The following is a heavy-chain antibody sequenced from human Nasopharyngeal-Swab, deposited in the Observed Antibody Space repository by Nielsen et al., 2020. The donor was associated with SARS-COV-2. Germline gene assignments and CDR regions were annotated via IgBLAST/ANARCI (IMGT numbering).Heavy chain of an antibody. D-gene: IGHD3-3*01. Sequence: SLKISCAASGFTFDDYGVHWVRQAPGKGLEWVSGISWDGLTIGYADSVKGRFTISRDNAKNSLYLQMNSLRVEDMAFYYCAKATNARYDFWSGSFDYWGQGTLVTVSS. CDR2: ISWDGLTI. J-gene: IGHJ4*02. CDR1: GFTFDDYG. CDR3: AKATNARYDFWSGSFDY. V-gene: IGHV3-9*03.